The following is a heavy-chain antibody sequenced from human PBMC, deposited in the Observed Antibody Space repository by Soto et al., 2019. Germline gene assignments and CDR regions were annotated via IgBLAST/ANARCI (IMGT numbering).Heavy chain of an antibody. CDR2: ISSVGDST. Sequence: PGGSLRLSCEASGFTFSNYAMSWVRQAPGKGLEWVSAISSVGDSTYYADSVKGRFTISRDNSKNTLYLQMNNLRAEDTAVYYCAKERTQWELSDGMDVWGQGTTVTVSS. D-gene: IGHD1-26*01. V-gene: IGHV3-23*01. J-gene: IGHJ6*02. CDR3: AKERTQWELSDGMDV. CDR1: GFTFSNYA.